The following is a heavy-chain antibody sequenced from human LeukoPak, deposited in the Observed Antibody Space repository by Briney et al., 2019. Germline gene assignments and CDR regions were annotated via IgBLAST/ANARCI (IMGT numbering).Heavy chain of an antibody. J-gene: IGHJ4*02. CDR1: GYTFTSYG. Sequence: ASVKVSCKASGYTFTSYGVSWVRQAPGQGLEWMGWISAYNGNTNYAQKLQGRVTMTTDTSTSTAYMELRSLRSDDTAVYYCATSSYYYDSSGYPDDYWGQGTLVTVSS. D-gene: IGHD3-22*01. CDR3: ATSSYYYDSSGYPDDY. V-gene: IGHV1-18*01. CDR2: ISAYNGNT.